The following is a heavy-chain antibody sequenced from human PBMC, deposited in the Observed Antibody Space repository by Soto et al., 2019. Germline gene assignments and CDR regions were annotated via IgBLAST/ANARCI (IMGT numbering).Heavy chain of an antibody. V-gene: IGHV5-51*01. Sequence: PGESLKISCKSSGYSFISYWIGWVRQMPGKGLEWMGIIYPGDSETRYSPPFQGQVTISADKSINTAYLHWSSLKASDTATYYCALLEGFCSGGNCYPDYWGQGTLVTVSS. CDR1: GYSFISYW. J-gene: IGHJ4*02. D-gene: IGHD2-15*01. CDR2: IYPGDSET. CDR3: ALLEGFCSGGNCYPDY.